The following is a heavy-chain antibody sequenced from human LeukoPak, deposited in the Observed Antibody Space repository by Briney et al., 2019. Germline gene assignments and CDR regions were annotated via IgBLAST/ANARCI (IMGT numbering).Heavy chain of an antibody. CDR3: ATDQRWELPLNY. Sequence: GGSLRLSCAASGFTFSYAWKSWVRPAPGTGVEWVGRIKSKTDGGTTDYAAPVKGRFTISRDDSKDTLYLQMNSLKTEDTAVYYCATDQRWELPLNYWGQGTLVTVSS. CDR2: IKSKTDGGTT. J-gene: IGHJ4*01. CDR1: GFTFSYAW. V-gene: IGHV3-15*01. D-gene: IGHD1-26*01.